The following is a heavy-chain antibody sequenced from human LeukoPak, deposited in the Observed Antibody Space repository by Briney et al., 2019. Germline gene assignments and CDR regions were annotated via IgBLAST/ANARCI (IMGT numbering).Heavy chain of an antibody. V-gene: IGHV4-4*07. CDR1: GGSISSYY. J-gene: IGHJ5*02. Sequence: PSETLSLTCTVSGGSISSYYWSWIRQPAGKGLEWIGRIYTSGSTNYNPSLKSRVTMSVDTSKNQFSLKLSSVTAADTAVYYCARDRDYGGKGWFDPWGQGTLVTASP. D-gene: IGHD4-23*01. CDR3: ARDRDYGGKGWFDP. CDR2: IYTSGST.